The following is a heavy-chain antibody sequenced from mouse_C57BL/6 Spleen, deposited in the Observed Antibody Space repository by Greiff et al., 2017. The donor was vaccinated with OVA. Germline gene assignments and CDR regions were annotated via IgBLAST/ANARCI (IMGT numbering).Heavy chain of an antibody. Sequence: QVQLQQPGAELVKPGASVQMSCKASCYPFTSYWITWVKPRPGHGLEWIGDISPGSGSTNYNEKFQSKATLTVDTSSSTAYMQLSSLTSEDSAGYYCARRGSLWFAYWGQGTLVTVSA. V-gene: IGHV1-55*01. D-gene: IGHD1-1*01. J-gene: IGHJ3*01. CDR2: ISPGSGST. CDR1: CYPFTSYW. CDR3: ARRGSLWFAY.